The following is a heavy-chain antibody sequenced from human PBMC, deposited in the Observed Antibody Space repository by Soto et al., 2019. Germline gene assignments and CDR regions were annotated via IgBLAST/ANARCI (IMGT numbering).Heavy chain of an antibody. D-gene: IGHD3-22*01. Sequence: SETLSLTCTVSGGSILSYYWSWIRQPPGKELECIGYIYYSGSTTYNPSLKSRVTISIDTSKNQFSLKLTSVTAADTAVYYCANYDSSGNFDYWGQGTLVTVSS. V-gene: IGHV4-59*01. J-gene: IGHJ4*02. CDR1: GGSILSYY. CDR2: IYYSGST. CDR3: ANYDSSGNFDY.